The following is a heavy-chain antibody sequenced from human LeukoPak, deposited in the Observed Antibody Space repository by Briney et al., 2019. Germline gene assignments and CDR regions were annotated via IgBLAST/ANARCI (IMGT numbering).Heavy chain of an antibody. D-gene: IGHD2-15*01. CDR1: GYSFTSYW. Sequence: GESLKISCKGSGYSFTSYWIGWVRQMPGKGLELMGIIYPGDSDTRYSPSFQGQVTISADKSISTAYRQCSSLTASETAMYYCARLPKDIVVVVAATHWGQGTLFTVSS. J-gene: IGHJ4*02. CDR3: ARLPKDIVVVVAATH. CDR2: IYPGDSDT. V-gene: IGHV5-51*01.